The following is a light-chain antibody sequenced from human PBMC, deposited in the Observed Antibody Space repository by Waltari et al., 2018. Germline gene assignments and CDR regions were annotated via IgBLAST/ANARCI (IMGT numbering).Light chain of an antibody. CDR3: ETGGHGTWV. V-gene: IGLV4-69*01. CDR1: SGHRGNV. CDR2: VNSDGSH. Sequence: QLVVTQSPSVSAALGASVKLTCTLSSGHRGNVHSWLQQHPEKGPRYLMKVNSDGSHSKGDEIPDRFSGSSSGAERYLTISNVQSEDEADYYCETGGHGTWVFGGGTRLTVL. J-gene: IGLJ3*02.